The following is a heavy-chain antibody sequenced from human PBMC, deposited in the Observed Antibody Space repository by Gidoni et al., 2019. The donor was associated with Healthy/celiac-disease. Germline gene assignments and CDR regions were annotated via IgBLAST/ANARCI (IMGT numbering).Heavy chain of an antibody. CDR3: ATRGYGMDV. J-gene: IGHJ6*02. V-gene: IGHV4-61*01. CDR1: GGSVSRGRYY. CDR2: IYYSGST. Sequence: QVQLQESGPGLVTPSETLSLTCTFPGGSVSRGRYYWSWNRQPPGKGLEWIGYIYYSGSTNYNPSLKSRVTISVDTSKNQFSLKLSSVTAADTAVYYCATRGYGMDVWGQGTTVTVSS.